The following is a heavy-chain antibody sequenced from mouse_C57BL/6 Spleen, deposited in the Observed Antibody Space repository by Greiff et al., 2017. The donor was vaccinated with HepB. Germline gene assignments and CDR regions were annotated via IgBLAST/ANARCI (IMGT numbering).Heavy chain of an antibody. CDR3: AFSSGTLSWYFDV. D-gene: IGHD4-1*01. CDR1: GFNIKNTY. CDR2: IDPANGNT. Sequence: VQLQQSVAELVRPGASVKLSCTASGFNIKNTYMHWVKQRPEQGLEWIGRIDPANGNTKYAPKFQGKATITADPSSNTAYLQLSSLTSEDTAIYYCAFSSGTLSWYFDVWGTGTTVTVSS. J-gene: IGHJ1*03. V-gene: IGHV14-3*01.